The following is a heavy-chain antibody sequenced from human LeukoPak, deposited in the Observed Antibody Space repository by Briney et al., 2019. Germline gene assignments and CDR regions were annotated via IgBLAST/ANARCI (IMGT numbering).Heavy chain of an antibody. CDR2: INWNGGST. V-gene: IGHV3-20*04. CDR3: ARGKTSRYYYYGMDV. J-gene: IGHJ6*02. CDR1: GFTFDDYG. Sequence: RPGGSLRLSCAGSGFTFDDYGMSWVRQAPGKGLEWVSGINWNGGSTGYADSVKGRFTISRDNAKNSLYLQMNTLRAEDTALYYCARGKTSRYYYYGMDVWGQGTTVTVSS.